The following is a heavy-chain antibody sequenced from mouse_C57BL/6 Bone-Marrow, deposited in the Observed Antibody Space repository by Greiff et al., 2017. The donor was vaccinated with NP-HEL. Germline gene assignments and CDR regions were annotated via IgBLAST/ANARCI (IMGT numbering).Heavy chain of an antibody. CDR1: GYSFTGYY. D-gene: IGHD2-4*01. J-gene: IGHJ4*01. Sequence: EVQLQQSGPELVKPGASVKISCKASGYSFTGYYMNWVKQSPEKSLEWIGEINPSTGGTTYNQKFKAKATLTVDKSSSTAYMQLKSLTSEDSAVYYCARLDDYGDYAMDYWGQGTSVTVSS. V-gene: IGHV1-42*01. CDR2: INPSTGGT. CDR3: ARLDDYGDYAMDY.